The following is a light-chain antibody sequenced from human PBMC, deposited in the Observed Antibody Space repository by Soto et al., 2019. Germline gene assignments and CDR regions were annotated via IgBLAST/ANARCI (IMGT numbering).Light chain of an antibody. Sequence: EIVFSQSPCTLSLSPGERATLSCRASQSFRSSYLAWYQQKPGQAPRLLIYGASSRATGIPDRFSGSGSGTDLTLTISRLEPEDFAVYYCQQYGSSPLTFGGGTKVDIK. CDR2: GAS. J-gene: IGKJ4*01. CDR1: QSFRSSY. CDR3: QQYGSSPLT. V-gene: IGKV3-20*01.